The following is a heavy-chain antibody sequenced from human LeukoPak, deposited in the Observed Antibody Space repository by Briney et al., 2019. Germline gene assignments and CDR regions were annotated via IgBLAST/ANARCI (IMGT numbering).Heavy chain of an antibody. CDR1: GFIFNSYG. CDR2: ISYDGSNK. V-gene: IGHV3-30*18. J-gene: IGHJ4*02. D-gene: IGHD2-2*01. CDR3: AKVSRGQRYNFDY. Sequence: GGSLRLSCAASGFIFNSYGVHWVRQAPGKGLEWVTVISYDGSNKYYADSVKGRFTVSRDNSKNTLYLEMNSLRAEDTAVYYCAKVSRGQRYNFDYWGQGTLVSVSS.